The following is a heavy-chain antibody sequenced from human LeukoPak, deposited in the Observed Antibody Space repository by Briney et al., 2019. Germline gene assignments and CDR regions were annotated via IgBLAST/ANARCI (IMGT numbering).Heavy chain of an antibody. CDR1: GGTFSSYA. CDR3: ARPRGYCSSTSCYTPFDY. D-gene: IGHD2-2*01. Sequence: VASVKVSCKASGGTFSSYAISWVRQAPGQGLEWVGGIIPIFGTANYAQKFQGRVTITTDESTSTAYMELSSLRSEDTAVYYCARPRGYCSSTSCYTPFDYWGQGTLVTVSS. J-gene: IGHJ4*02. CDR2: IIPIFGTA. V-gene: IGHV1-69*05.